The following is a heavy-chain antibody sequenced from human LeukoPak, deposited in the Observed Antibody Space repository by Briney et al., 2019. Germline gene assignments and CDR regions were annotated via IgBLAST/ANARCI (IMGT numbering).Heavy chain of an antibody. CDR1: GGTFSSYA. D-gene: IGHD3-10*01. J-gene: IGHJ5*02. V-gene: IGHV1-69*13. Sequence: GASVKVSCKASGGTFSSYAISWVRQAPGQGLEWMGGIIPIFGTANYAQKFQGRVTITADESTSTAYMELSSLRSEDTAVYYCARNVWFGTSDWFDPWGQGTLVTVSS. CDR3: ARNVWFGTSDWFDP. CDR2: IIPIFGTA.